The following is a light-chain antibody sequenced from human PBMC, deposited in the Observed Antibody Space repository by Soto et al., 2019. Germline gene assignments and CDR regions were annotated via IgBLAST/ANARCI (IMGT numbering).Light chain of an antibody. CDR3: QQYGTSSEAT. V-gene: IGKV3-20*01. J-gene: IGKJ4*01. CDR2: GAS. CDR1: QSVSSN. Sequence: EIVMTQSPVTLSVSPGERATLSCRASQSVSSNLAWYQQKPGQAPRLLIYGASSRATGIPDRFSGSGSGTDFTLTISRVEPEDFAVYYCQQYGTSSEATFGGGTKVDIK.